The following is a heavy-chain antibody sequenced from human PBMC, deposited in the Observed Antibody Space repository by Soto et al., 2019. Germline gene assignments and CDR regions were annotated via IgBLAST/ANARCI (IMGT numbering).Heavy chain of an antibody. CDR3: AIAVTNTVFDY. CDR2: INSDGSST. V-gene: IGHV3-74*01. D-gene: IGHD4-17*01. J-gene: IGHJ4*02. CDR1: GFTFSSYL. Sequence: EVQLVESGGGLVQPGGSLRLSCEVSGFTFSSYLIHWVRQAPGKGLVWVSRINSDGSSTSYADSVRGRFAISRDSAKNTLYLQMNSLRDEDTAVYYCAIAVTNTVFDYWGRGTLVTVSS.